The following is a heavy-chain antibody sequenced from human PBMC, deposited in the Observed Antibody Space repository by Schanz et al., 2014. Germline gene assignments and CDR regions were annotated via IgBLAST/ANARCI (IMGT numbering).Heavy chain of an antibody. CDR1: GFNFSDYA. D-gene: IGHD1-26*01. V-gene: IGHV3-48*01. CDR3: ARNRGSGGQNWYFDL. J-gene: IGHJ2*01. CDR2: VSRSTPDI. Sequence: EVQLLESGGGLVQPGGSLRLSCAASGFNFSDYAMCWVRQAPGKGLEWVSYVSRSTPDIYYADSVRGRFTISRDNAKNSLYLQMNSLRADDTAVYYCARNRGSGGQNWYFDLWGRGTLVTVSS.